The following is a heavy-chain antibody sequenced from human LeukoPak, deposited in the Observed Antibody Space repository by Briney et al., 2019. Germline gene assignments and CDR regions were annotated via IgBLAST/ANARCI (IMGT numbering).Heavy chain of an antibody. V-gene: IGHV3-23*01. CDR1: GFTLSSYE. D-gene: IGHD5-24*01. Sequence: GGSLRLSCTVSGFTLSSYEMSWIRQAPGKGLEWVSSIDYSGGSSYYADSVKGRFIISRDNSKNTVYLRMNSLSAEDAAVYYCVKDDGWVQYANWGQGTLVTVSS. J-gene: IGHJ4*02. CDR3: VKDDGWVQYAN. CDR2: IDYSGGSS.